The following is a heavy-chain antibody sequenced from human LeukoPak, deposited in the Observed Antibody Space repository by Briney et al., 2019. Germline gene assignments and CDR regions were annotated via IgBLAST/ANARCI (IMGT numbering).Heavy chain of an antibody. CDR2: IYSGGRT. J-gene: IGHJ5*02. CDR3: ARDGAAEASGTWA. CDR1: GFTVGNNY. D-gene: IGHD6-13*01. V-gene: IGHV3-53*01. Sequence: GGSLRLSCAASGFTVGNNYMDWVRQAPGKGLEWISLIYSGGRTHYADSVKGRFTISRDNSNNTLYLQMNNVRAEDTAVYYCARDGAAEASGTWAWGQGTLVTVSS.